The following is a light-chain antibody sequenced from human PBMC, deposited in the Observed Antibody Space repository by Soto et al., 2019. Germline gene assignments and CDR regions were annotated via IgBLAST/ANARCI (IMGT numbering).Light chain of an antibody. Sequence: EIVMTQSPATLSASPGERATLSCRASQSIGRDLAWYQQKPGQPPRVLIYDASTRATGIPARFSGSGSGTEFTLSVSSLQSEDFAVYYCQQYDNWPTWTFGQCTKVDLK. V-gene: IGKV3-15*01. CDR3: QQYDNWPTWT. CDR2: DAS. J-gene: IGKJ1*01. CDR1: QSIGRD.